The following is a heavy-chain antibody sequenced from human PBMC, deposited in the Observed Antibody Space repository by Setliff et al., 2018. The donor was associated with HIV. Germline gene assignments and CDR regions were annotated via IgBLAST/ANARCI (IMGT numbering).Heavy chain of an antibody. D-gene: IGHD1-26*01. V-gene: IGHV3-33*06. Sequence: GGSLRLSCAASGFTFSSYTLHWVRQAPGKGLEWVAVIWYDGSNKYYADSVKGRFTISRDNSKNTLYLQMNSLRAEDTAVYYCAKDQLVGATMADYWGQGTLVTVSS. J-gene: IGHJ4*02. CDR2: IWYDGSNK. CDR3: AKDQLVGATMADY. CDR1: GFTFSSYT.